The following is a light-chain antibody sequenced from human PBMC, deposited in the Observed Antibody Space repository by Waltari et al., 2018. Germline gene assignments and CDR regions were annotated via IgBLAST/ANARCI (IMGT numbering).Light chain of an antibody. J-gene: IGKJ4*01. CDR1: QDISNN. Sequence: DIQLTQFPSSLSASVCARVTITCQASQDISNNVSWYQQNPGKAPKLLIYDASNFERGVPSRISGSGSGTESTFTISSLQPEATATYYCQQYDTLPRTFGGGTKVEIK. CDR2: DAS. V-gene: IGKV1-33*01. CDR3: QQYDTLPRT.